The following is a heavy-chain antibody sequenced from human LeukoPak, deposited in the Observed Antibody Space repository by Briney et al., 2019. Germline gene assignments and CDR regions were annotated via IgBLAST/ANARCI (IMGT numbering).Heavy chain of an antibody. CDR1: GYSISSGYY. V-gene: IGHV4-38-2*01. D-gene: IGHD1-14*01. Sequence: SETLSLTCAVSGYSISSGYYWGWIRQPPGKGLEWIGTIYYTGSTFYNPSLKSRVTISADTSSNQFSLKLTSVTAADTAVYYCARRAYGIGFGYWGQGTMVTVSS. CDR3: ARRAYGIGFGY. CDR2: IYYTGST. J-gene: IGHJ4*02.